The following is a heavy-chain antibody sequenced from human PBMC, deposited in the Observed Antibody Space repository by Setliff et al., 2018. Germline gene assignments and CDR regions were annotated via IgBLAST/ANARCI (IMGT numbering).Heavy chain of an antibody. Sequence: PSETLSLTCTVSGDSISSSSYYWGWIRQPPGKGLEWIGSIYYSGSTYYNPSLKSRVTISVDTSKNQFSLKLSSVTAADTAVYYCARRETYYNFWSGYFDYWGQGTLVTVSS. CDR2: IYYSGST. D-gene: IGHD3-3*01. CDR3: ARRETYYNFWSGYFDY. CDR1: GDSISSSSYY. V-gene: IGHV4-39*07. J-gene: IGHJ4*02.